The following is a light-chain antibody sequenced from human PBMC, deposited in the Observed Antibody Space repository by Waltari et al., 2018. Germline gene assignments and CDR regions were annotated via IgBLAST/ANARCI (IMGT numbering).Light chain of an antibody. CDR1: QTIRTTY. CDR2: GTF. J-gene: IGKJ4*01. V-gene: IGKV3-20*01. CDR3: QQYDISPLT. Sequence: IVLTQSPGTLSLSPGEGATLSCRTSQTIRTTYLAWYQQKPGQAPTLLIYGTFSRATGITDRFTGSGSGTDFSLTISSLEPEDFATYYCQQYDISPLTFGGGTKVEIK.